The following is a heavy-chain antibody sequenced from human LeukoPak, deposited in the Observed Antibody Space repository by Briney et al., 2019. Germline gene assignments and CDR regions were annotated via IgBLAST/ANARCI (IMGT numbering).Heavy chain of an antibody. CDR3: VKYSDSSYPD. V-gene: IGHV3-64D*06. CDR1: GFILSPYA. Sequence: GGSLRLSCSASGFILSPYAMHWVRQAPGKGLEYVSAISSNGGGTYYTDSVKGRFTISRDNSKNTLYLQMSSLRPKDTAVYYCVKYSDSSYPDWGQGTLVTVSS. D-gene: IGHD6-13*01. J-gene: IGHJ4*02. CDR2: ISSNGGGT.